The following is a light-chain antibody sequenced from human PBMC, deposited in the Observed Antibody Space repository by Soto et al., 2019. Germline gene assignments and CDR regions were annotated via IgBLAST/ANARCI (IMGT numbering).Light chain of an antibody. CDR3: CSYAGSYPYVV. CDR1: SSDVGGYNY. J-gene: IGLJ2*01. Sequence: QSALTQPRSVSGSPGQSVTISCTGTSSDVGGYNYVSWYQQHPGKAPKRTSYDVSKRPSGVPDRFSGYKSGNTASLTISGLQAEDEADYYCCSYAGSYPYVVFGGGTKLTVL. CDR2: DVS. V-gene: IGLV2-11*01.